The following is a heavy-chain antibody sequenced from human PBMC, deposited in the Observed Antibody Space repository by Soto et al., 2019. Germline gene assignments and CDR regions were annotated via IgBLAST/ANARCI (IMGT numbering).Heavy chain of an antibody. J-gene: IGHJ6*02. D-gene: IGHD3-16*02. Sequence: ASETLSLTCAVYGGSFSGYYWSWIRQPPGKGLEWIGEINHSGSTNYNPSLKSRVTISVDTSKNQFSLKLSSVTAADTAVYYCARGRNYVWGSYRLYYYYGMDVWGQGTTVTVSS. CDR2: INHSGST. CDR1: GGSFSGYY. CDR3: ARGRNYVWGSYRLYYYYGMDV. V-gene: IGHV4-34*01.